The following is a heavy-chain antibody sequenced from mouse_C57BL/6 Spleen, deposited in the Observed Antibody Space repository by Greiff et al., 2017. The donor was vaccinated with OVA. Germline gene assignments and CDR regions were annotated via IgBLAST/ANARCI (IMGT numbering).Heavy chain of an antibody. V-gene: IGHV1-82*01. D-gene: IGHD1-1*01. J-gene: IGHJ2*01. CDR1: GYAFSSSW. Sequence: QVQLKQSGPELVKPGASVKISCKASGYAFSSSWMNWVKQRPGKGLEWIGRIYPGDGDTNYNGKFKGKATLTADKSSSTAYMQLSSLTSEDSAVYFCARETVVAFDYWGQGTTLTVSS. CDR2: IYPGDGDT. CDR3: ARETVVAFDY.